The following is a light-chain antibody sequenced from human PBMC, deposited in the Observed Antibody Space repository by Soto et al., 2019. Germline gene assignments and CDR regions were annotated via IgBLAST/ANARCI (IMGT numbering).Light chain of an antibody. CDR2: DVT. V-gene: IGLV2-8*01. CDR3: NSYAGGNIYV. J-gene: IGLJ1*01. CDR1: SSDIGRSTY. Sequence: QSVLTQPPSASGSPGQSVTISCTGTSSDIGRSTYVSWYQQHPGKAPKLIIYDVTERPSGVPDRFSGSKSGNTASLTVSGLRAEDEADYYCNSYAGGNIYVFGTGTKLTVL.